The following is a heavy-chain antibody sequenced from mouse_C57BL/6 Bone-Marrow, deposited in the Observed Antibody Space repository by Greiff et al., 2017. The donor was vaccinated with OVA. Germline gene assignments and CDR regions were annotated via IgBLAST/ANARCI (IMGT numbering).Heavy chain of an antibody. CDR3: ARSPYGNYPAWFAY. Sequence: VQLQQSGPELVKLGASVKISCKASGYTFTDYYMNWVKQSHGKSLEWIGDINPNNGGTSYNQKFKGKATLTVDKSSSTAYMELRSLTSEDSAVYYCARSPYGNYPAWFAYWGQGTLVTVSA. CDR2: INPNNGGT. J-gene: IGHJ3*01. V-gene: IGHV1-26*01. D-gene: IGHD2-1*01. CDR1: GYTFTDYY.